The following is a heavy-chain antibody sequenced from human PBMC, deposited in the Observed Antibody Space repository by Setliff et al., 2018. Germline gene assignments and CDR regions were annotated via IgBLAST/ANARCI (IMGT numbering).Heavy chain of an antibody. D-gene: IGHD6-19*01. CDR3: AREQWLDPPGYYYMDV. CDR1: GGSISSGDYY. CDR2: IYTSGST. J-gene: IGHJ6*03. V-gene: IGHV4-61*02. Sequence: SETLSLTCTVSGGSISSGDYYWSWIRQPAGKGLEWIGRIYTSGSTNYNPSLKSRVTMSVDTSKNQFSLKLSSVTAADTAVYYCAREQWLDPPGYYYMDVWAKGTTVTVSS.